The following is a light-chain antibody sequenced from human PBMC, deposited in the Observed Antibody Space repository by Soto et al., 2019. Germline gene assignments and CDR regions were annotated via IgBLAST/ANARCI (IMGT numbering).Light chain of an antibody. Sequence: QSVLTQPASVSGSPGQSITISCGGTTRDVGGYNLVSWYQQHTAKAPKLLIYEGTQRPSGVSSRFSGSKSGNTASLTISGLQAEDEADYYCCSYASSSSYVFGTGTKVTVL. CDR2: EGT. J-gene: IGLJ1*01. CDR3: CSYASSSSYV. V-gene: IGLV2-23*01. CDR1: TRDVGGYNL.